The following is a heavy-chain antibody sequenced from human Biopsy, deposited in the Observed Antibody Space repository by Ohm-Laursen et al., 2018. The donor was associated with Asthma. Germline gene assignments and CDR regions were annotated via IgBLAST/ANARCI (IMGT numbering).Heavy chain of an antibody. Sequence: SLRLSCAASGSSFGSFGMHWVRQVPGKGPEWVALISFDGRYEYYADSVKGRFTISRDNPMKRLYLQMSSLTAEDTAVYYCASRGDDFWSGYYMDYWGQGTLVTVYS. J-gene: IGHJ4*02. D-gene: IGHD3-3*01. CDR2: ISFDGRYE. V-gene: IGHV3-30*03. CDR3: ASRGDDFWSGYYMDY. CDR1: GSSFGSFG.